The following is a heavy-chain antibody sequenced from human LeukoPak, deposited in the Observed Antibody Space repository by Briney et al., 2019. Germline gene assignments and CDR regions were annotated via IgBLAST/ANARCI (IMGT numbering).Heavy chain of an antibody. Sequence: GASVKVSCKASGYTFTGYYMHWVRQAPGQGLEWMGWINPNSGGTNYAQKFQGRVTMTRDTSISTAYMELSRLRSDDTAVYYCTRPHYDFWSGYADNWFDPWGQGTLVAVSS. CDR3: TRPHYDFWSGYADNWFDP. V-gene: IGHV1-2*02. J-gene: IGHJ5*02. D-gene: IGHD3-3*01. CDR2: INPNSGGT. CDR1: GYTFTGYY.